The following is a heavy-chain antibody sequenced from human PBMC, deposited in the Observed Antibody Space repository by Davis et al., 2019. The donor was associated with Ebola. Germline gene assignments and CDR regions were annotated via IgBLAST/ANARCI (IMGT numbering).Heavy chain of an antibody. CDR3: ARSIVVVPAAIMSYYYYGMDV. V-gene: IGHV3-7*01. J-gene: IGHJ6*02. CDR2: IKQDGSEK. Sequence: PGGSLRLSCAASGFTFSSYWMSWVRQAPGKGLEWVANIKQDGSEKYYVDSVKGRFTISRDNAKNSLYLQMNSLRAEDTAVYYCARSIVVVPAAIMSYYYYGMDVWGQGTTVTVSS. CDR1: GFTFSSYW. D-gene: IGHD2-2*01.